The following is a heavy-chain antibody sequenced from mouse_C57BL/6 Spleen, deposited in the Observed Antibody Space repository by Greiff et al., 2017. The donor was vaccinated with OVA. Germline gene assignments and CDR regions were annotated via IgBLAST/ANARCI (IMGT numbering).Heavy chain of an antibody. CDR2: INPGRGGT. J-gene: IGHJ2*01. CDR3: ARSGGRYDFDY. CDR1: GYAFTNYL. V-gene: IGHV1-54*01. Sequence: QVQLQQSGAELVRPGTSVKVSCKASGYAFTNYLIEWVKQRPGQGLEWIGVINPGRGGTNYNEKFKGKATLTADKSSSTAYMQLSSLTSEDSAVYYCARSGGRYDFDYWGQGTTLTVSS. D-gene: IGHD1-1*01.